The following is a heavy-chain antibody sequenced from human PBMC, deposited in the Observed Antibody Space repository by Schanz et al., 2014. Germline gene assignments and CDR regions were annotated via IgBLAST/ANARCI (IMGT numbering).Heavy chain of an antibody. V-gene: IGHV4-4*02. CDR2: IIHDGRT. CDR1: GVSISSTNW. Sequence: QVQLQESGPGLVKPSGTLSLTCAVSGVSISSTNWWHWVRQSPGKGLEWLGEIIHDGRTNYNPSLGSRVTISLEKSENQFALELTSESAADTAVYYCASKGLTTDAFDIWGQGTMVTVSS. D-gene: IGHD2-8*01. J-gene: IGHJ3*02. CDR3: ASKGLTTDAFDI.